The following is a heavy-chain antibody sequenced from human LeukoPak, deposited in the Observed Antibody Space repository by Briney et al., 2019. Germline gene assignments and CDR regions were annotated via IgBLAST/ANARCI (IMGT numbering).Heavy chain of an antibody. CDR2: IYYSGNT. J-gene: IGHJ4*02. CDR3: ARLGRYGSGSLVFDY. CDR1: GGSISSSSYY. D-gene: IGHD3-10*01. V-gene: IGHV4-39*07. Sequence: PSETLSLTCTVSGGSISSSSYYWAWVRQPPGKGLEWIGSIYYSGNTYYKSSLKSRVTISVDTSKNQFSLKLSSVTAADTAVYYCARLGRYGSGSLVFDYWGQGTLVTVSS.